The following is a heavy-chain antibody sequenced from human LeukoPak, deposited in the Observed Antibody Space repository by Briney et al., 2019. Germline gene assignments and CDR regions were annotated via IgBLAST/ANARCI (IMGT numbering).Heavy chain of an antibody. J-gene: IGHJ4*02. V-gene: IGHV3-30*18. D-gene: IGHD4-17*01. CDR3: AKDAIDYGDSGPFDY. CDR1: GFTFSSYG. Sequence: GRSLRLSCAAPGFTFSSYGMHWVRQAPGKGLEWVAVISYDGSNKYYADSVKGRFTISRDNSKNTLYLQMNSLRAEDTAVYYCAKDAIDYGDSGPFDYWGQGTLVTVSS. CDR2: ISYDGSNK.